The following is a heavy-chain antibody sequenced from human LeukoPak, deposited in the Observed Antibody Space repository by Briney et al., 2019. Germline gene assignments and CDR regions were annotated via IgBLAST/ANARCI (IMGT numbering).Heavy chain of an antibody. V-gene: IGHV3-48*01. J-gene: IGHJ4*02. D-gene: IGHD3-10*02. CDR3: ARRGDSPMIGDH. CDR2: LSNTGNI. CDR1: GFTFSSYG. Sequence: GGSLRLSCAASGFTFSSYGMNWVRQAPGKGLEWLSYLSNTGNIHYAQSVKGRFTISRDNAKSSLYLQMDGLRAEDTAVYYCARRGDSPMIGDHWVQGILVTVAS.